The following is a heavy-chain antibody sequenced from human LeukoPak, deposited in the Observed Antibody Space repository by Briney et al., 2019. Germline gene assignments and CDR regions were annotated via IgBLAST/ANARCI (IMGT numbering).Heavy chain of an antibody. CDR3: AKDRERWPPRAGYFDS. D-gene: IGHD5-24*01. Sequence: GGSLRLSCAASDFSFITYAMSWVRQAPGKGLEWVSSMSGGGGSTYYADSVKGRFTISRDYAKNTLYLQMNSLRAEDTAVYYCAKDRERWPPRAGYFDSWGQGTLVTISS. V-gene: IGHV3-23*01. J-gene: IGHJ4*02. CDR2: MSGGGGST. CDR1: DFSFITYA.